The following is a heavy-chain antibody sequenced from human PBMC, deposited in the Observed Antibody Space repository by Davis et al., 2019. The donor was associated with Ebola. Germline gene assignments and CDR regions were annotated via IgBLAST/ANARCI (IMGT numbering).Heavy chain of an antibody. Sequence: LKISCAASGFTFSSYAMHWVRQAPGKGLEWVSYISTTSGTIYYADSVKGRFTISRDNAKNSLFLQMDSLRDEDTAVYFCARVRSGYYPSAMDVWGQGTTVTVSS. J-gene: IGHJ6*02. V-gene: IGHV3-48*02. CDR1: GFTFSSYA. D-gene: IGHD3-3*01. CDR3: ARVRSGYYPSAMDV. CDR2: ISTTSGTI.